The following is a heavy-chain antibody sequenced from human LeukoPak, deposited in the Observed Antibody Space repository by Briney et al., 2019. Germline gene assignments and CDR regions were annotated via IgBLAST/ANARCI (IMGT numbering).Heavy chain of an antibody. J-gene: IGHJ3*02. V-gene: IGHV3-53*01. D-gene: IGHD2-21*02. Sequence: GGSLRLSCAASGFTVSSNYMSWVRQAPGKGLEWVSVIYSGGSTYYADSVKGRFIISRDNSKNTLYLQMNSLRAEDTAVYYCASAGYCGGDCYLQDAFDIWGQGTMVTVSS. CDR2: IYSGGST. CDR1: GFTVSSNY. CDR3: ASAGYCGGDCYLQDAFDI.